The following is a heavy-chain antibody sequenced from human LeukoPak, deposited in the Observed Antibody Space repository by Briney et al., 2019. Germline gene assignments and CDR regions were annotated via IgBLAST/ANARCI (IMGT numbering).Heavy chain of an antibody. D-gene: IGHD5-24*01. CDR1: GGSISSGGYY. Sequence: QSSQTLSLTCTVSGGSISSGGYYWSWIRQPPGKGLEWIGYIYHSGSTYYNPSLKSRVTISVDRSKNQFSLKLSSVTAADTAVYYCAKTGWRGGGTFNEFDPWGQGTLVTVSS. J-gene: IGHJ5*02. CDR3: AKTGWRGGGTFNEFDP. CDR2: IYHSGST. V-gene: IGHV4-30-2*01.